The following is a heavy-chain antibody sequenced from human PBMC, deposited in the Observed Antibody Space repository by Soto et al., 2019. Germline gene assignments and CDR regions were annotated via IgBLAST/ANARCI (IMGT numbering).Heavy chain of an antibody. J-gene: IGHJ6*02. Sequence: PGGSLRLSCAASGFIFTDYSVNWVRHAPGKGLEWVSSISSTGRYINYADSVKGRFTISRDNAKNSLYLQMDSLRAEDTAVYYCAKVPSYYYYYGLDVWGRGTTVTVSS. CDR2: ISSTGRYI. CDR1: GFIFTDYS. CDR3: AKVPSYYYYYGLDV. V-gene: IGHV3-21*01.